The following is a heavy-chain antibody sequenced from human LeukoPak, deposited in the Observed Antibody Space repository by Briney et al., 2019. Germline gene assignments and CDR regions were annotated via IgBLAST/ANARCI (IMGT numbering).Heavy chain of an antibody. J-gene: IGHJ1*01. CDR1: GCTFSSYA. Sequence: PGGSLRLSCAASGCTFSSYAMSWVRQAPGKGLEWVSAISGSGGSTYYADSVRGRFTISRDNSMNTLHLQMNSLRAEDTAVYYCASVPFVVIIGEYFQHWGQGTLVTVSS. D-gene: IGHD3-22*01. V-gene: IGHV3-23*01. CDR2: ISGSGGST. CDR3: ASVPFVVIIGEYFQH.